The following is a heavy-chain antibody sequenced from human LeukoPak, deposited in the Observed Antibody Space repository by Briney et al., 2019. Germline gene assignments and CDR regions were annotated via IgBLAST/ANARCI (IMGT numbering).Heavy chain of an antibody. CDR2: IIPIFGTA. D-gene: IGHD5-18*01. V-gene: IGHV1-69*05. CDR3: ARDPGSLDTAMAFDY. J-gene: IGHJ4*02. CDR1: GGTFSSYA. Sequence: SVKVSCKASGGTFSSYAISWVRQAPGQGLEWMGRIIPIFGTANYAQKFQGRVTITTDESTSTAYMELSSLRSGDTAVYYCARDPGSLDTAMAFDYWGQGTLVTVSS.